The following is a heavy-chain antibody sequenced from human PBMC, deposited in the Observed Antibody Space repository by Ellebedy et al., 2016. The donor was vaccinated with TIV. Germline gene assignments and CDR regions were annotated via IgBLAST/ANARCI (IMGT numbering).Heavy chain of an antibody. CDR2: IYYSGNT. CDR1: GGSISSYY. D-gene: IGHD2/OR15-2a*01. Sequence: SETLSLTCTVSGGSISSYYWTWIRQPPGKGLEWIGYIYYSGNTNYNPSLKSRVTISVDTSKNPFSLKLSSVTAADTAVYYCARGISTMNPWGQGTLVTVSS. V-gene: IGHV4-59*01. CDR3: ARGISTMNP. J-gene: IGHJ5*02.